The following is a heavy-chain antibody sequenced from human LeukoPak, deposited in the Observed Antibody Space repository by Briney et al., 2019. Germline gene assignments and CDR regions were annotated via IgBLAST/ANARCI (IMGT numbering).Heavy chain of an antibody. V-gene: IGHV3-43*02. D-gene: IGHD1-20*01. Sequence: GGSLRLSCAASGFTFDDYAMHWVRQAPGKGLEWVSLISGDGGSTYYADSVKGRFTISRDNAKNSLYLQMNSLRAEDTAVYYCAREDNWKGFDIWGQGTMVTVSS. J-gene: IGHJ3*02. CDR3: AREDNWKGFDI. CDR1: GFTFDDYA. CDR2: ISGDGGST.